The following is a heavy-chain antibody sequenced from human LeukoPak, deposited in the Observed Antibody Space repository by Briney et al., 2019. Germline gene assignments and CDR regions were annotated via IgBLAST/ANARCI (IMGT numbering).Heavy chain of an antibody. Sequence: GGSLRLSCAASGFTVSSNYMSWVRQAPGKGLEWVSVIYSGGSTYYADSVKGRFTIYRDNSKNTLFLQMNSLRAEDTALYYCAKLSQLLQWFQNWGQGTLVTVSS. CDR3: AKLSQLLQWFQN. J-gene: IGHJ4*02. CDR2: IYSGGST. D-gene: IGHD3-3*01. CDR1: GFTVSSNY. V-gene: IGHV3-53*01.